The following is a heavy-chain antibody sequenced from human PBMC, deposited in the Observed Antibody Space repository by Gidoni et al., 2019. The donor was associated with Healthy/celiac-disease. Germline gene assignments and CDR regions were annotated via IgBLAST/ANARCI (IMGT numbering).Heavy chain of an antibody. CDR1: GGPVISSTW. CDR2: IYHSGST. V-gene: IGHV4-4*02. J-gene: IGHJ4*02. Sequence: QVPLQQSRPGLVQPSGPPSLTSAVSGGPVISSTWWSLVRQPPGKGRGWIVEIYHSGSTNYNQSLKSRVTISVDKSKNQFSLKLSSVTAADTAVYYCARDNDRGGSGWYHWGQGTLVTVSS. CDR3: ARDNDRGGSGWYH. D-gene: IGHD6-19*01.